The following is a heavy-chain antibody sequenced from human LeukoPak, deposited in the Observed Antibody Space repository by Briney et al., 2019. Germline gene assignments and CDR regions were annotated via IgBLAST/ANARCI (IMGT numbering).Heavy chain of an antibody. V-gene: IGHV3-11*01. CDR1: GFTFSDYY. CDR2: ISSSGSTI. CDR3: AREGGSGELSLLNDAFDI. Sequence: GGSLRLSCAASGFTFSDYYMSWIRQAPGKGLEWVSYISSSGSTIYYADSVKGRFTISRDNAKNSLYLQMNSLRAEDTAVYYCAREGGSGELSLLNDAFDIWGQGTMVTVSS. J-gene: IGHJ3*02. D-gene: IGHD3-16*02.